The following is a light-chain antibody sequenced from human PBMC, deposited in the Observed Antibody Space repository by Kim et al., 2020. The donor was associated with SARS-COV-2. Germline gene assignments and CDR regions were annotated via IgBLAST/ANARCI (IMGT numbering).Light chain of an antibody. V-gene: IGLV4-69*01. CDR1: SGHSSYT. CDR3: QTWGTGIGV. Sequence: QLVLTQSPSASASLGASVKLTCTLSSGHSSYTIAWHQQQPGKGPRYLMKLNSDGSHSKGDEIPDRFSGSSSGPERYLTISSLQSEDEGDYYCQTWGTGIGVFGGGTQLTVL. J-gene: IGLJ2*01. CDR2: LNSDGSH.